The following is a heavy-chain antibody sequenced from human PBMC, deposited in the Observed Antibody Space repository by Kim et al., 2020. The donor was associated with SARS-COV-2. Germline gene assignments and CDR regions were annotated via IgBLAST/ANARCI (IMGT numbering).Heavy chain of an antibody. V-gene: IGHV3-23*01. J-gene: IGHJ4*02. CDR3: AKDKYRVGATTGYTFDY. Sequence: GGSLRLSCAASGFTFSSYAMSWVRQAPGKGLEWVSAISGSGGSTYYADSVKGRFTISRDNSKNTLYLQMNSLRAEDTAVYYCAKDKYRVGATTGYTFDYWGQGTLVTVSS. D-gene: IGHD1-26*01. CDR2: ISGSGGST. CDR1: GFTFSSYA.